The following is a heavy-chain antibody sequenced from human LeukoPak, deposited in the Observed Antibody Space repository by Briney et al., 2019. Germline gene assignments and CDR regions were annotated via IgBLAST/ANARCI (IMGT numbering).Heavy chain of an antibody. CDR2: IYYSGST. CDR1: GGSISSYY. D-gene: IGHD5-24*01. CDR3: ASSLEMATLGHYYYYGMDV. V-gene: IGHV4-59*08. J-gene: IGHJ6*02. Sequence: SETLSLTCTVSGGSISSYYWSWIRQPPGKGLEWIGYIYYSGSTNYNPSLKSRVTISVDTSKNQFSLKLSSVTAADTAVYYCASSLEMATLGHYYYYGMDVWGQGTTVTVSS.